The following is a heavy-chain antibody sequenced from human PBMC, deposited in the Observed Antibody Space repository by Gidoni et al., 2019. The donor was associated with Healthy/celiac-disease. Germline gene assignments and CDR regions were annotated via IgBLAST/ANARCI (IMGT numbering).Heavy chain of an antibody. Sequence: QVQLVQSGAEVKKPGASVQVSCKASGYTFTSYYMHWGRQAPGQGLEWMGIFNPSGGSTSYAQKFQGRVTMTRDTSTSTVYMELSSLRSEDTAVYYCARLRPDYYGMDVWGQGTTVTVSS. CDR1: GYTFTSYY. CDR3: ARLRPDYYGMDV. D-gene: IGHD2-15*01. CDR2: FNPSGGST. J-gene: IGHJ6*02. V-gene: IGHV1-46*01.